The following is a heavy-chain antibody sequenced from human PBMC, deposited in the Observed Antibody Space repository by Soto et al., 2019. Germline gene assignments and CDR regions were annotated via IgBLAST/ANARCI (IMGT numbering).Heavy chain of an antibody. Sequence: SQTLSLTCAISVDRVSSNSVAWNWISQSPSRGLEWLGRTYYKSKLYNDYAVSVKSRITINPDTSKNQFSLQLNSVTPEDTAVYYCARDTPAKGSYFDYWGQGNLVTVSS. CDR2: TYYKSKLYN. D-gene: IGHD1-26*01. CDR3: ARDTPAKGSYFDY. J-gene: IGHJ4*02. V-gene: IGHV6-1*01. CDR1: VDRVSSNSVA.